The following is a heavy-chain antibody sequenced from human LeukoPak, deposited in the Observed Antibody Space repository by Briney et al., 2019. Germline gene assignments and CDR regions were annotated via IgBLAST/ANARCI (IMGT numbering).Heavy chain of an antibody. V-gene: IGHV3-21*01. CDR3: ASTRFWSGYYD. Sequence: GGSLRLSCAASGFTFSSYSMNWVRQAPGKGLEWASSISSSSSYIYYADSVEGRFTISRDNAKNSLYLQMNSLRAEDAAVYYCASTRFWSGYYDGGQGTLVTVSS. J-gene: IGHJ4*02. CDR2: ISSSSSYI. CDR1: GFTFSSYS. D-gene: IGHD3-3*01.